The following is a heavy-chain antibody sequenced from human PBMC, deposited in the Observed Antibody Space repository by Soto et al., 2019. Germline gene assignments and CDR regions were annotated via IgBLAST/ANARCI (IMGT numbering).Heavy chain of an antibody. CDR1: GDSVTSGNYY. CDR3: AMFPVETYMSYWIYS. J-gene: IGHJ5*01. D-gene: IGHD2-15*01. Sequence: SETLSLTCTVSGDSVTSGNYYWGWIRQPPGKGLEWIGHMYYSGSTNYSPSLKSRVTISLDTSNNQFSLKVTSVTAADTAVYYCAMFPVETYMSYWIYSSTQGTQVSVSS. V-gene: IGHV4-61*01. CDR2: MYYSGST.